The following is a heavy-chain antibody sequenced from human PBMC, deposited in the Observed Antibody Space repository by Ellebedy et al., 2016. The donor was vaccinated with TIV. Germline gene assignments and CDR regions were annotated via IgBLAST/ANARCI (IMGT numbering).Heavy chain of an antibody. D-gene: IGHD5-18*01. CDR2: IIPIFGTA. CDR1: GGTFSSYA. Sequence: SVKVSCXASGGTFSSYAISWVRQAPGQGLEWMGGIIPIFGTANYAQKFQGRVTITADKSTSTAYMELSSLRSEDTAVYYCARVGVDTPLLGSDYWGQGTLVTVSS. V-gene: IGHV1-69*06. J-gene: IGHJ4*02. CDR3: ARVGVDTPLLGSDY.